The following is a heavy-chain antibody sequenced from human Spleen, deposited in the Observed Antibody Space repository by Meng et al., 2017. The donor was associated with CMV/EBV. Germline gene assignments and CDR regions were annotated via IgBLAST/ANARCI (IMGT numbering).Heavy chain of an antibody. Sequence: VQLQESSPGLVQPSETLSLTCPVVGGSISSYYWSWIRQPAGKGLEWIGRIYTSGSTNYNPSLKSRVTMSVDTSKNQFSLKLSSVTAADTAVYYCARSLYDSSGYYSYGLDYWGQGTLVTVSS. CDR1: GGSISSYY. J-gene: IGHJ4*02. D-gene: IGHD3-22*01. CDR3: ARSLYDSSGYYSYGLDY. CDR2: IYTSGST. V-gene: IGHV4-4*07.